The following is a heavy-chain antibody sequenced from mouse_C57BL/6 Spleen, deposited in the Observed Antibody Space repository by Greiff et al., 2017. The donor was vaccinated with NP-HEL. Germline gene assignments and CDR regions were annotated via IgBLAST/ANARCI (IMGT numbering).Heavy chain of an antibody. CDR2: IYWDDDK. CDR3: ARKCYYGSSYYAMDY. J-gene: IGHJ4*01. V-gene: IGHV8-12*01. Sequence: QVTLKESGPGILQSSQTLSLTCSFSGFSLSTSGMGVSWIRQPSGKGLEWLAHIYWDDDKRYNPSLKSRLTISKDTSRNQVFLKITSVDTADTATYYCARKCYYGSSYYAMDYWGQGTSVTVSS. D-gene: IGHD1-1*01. CDR1: GFSLSTSGMG.